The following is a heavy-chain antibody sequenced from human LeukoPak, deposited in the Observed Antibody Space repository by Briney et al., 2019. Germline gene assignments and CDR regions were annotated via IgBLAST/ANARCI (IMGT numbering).Heavy chain of an antibody. CDR1: GFTFSNAW. J-gene: IGHJ4*02. CDR3: TTRGFVVVVAATEYFGY. CDR2: IKSKTDGGTT. V-gene: IGHV3-15*01. Sequence: GGSLRLSCAAYGFTFSNAWMSLVRQAPGKGLEWVGRIKSKTDGGTTDYAAPAKGRFTISRDDSKNTLYLQMNSLKTEDTAVYYCTTRGFVVVVAATEYFGYWGQGTLVTVSS. D-gene: IGHD2-15*01.